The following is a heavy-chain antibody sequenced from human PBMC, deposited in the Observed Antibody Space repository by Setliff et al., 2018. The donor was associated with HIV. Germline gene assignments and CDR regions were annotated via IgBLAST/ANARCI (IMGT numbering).Heavy chain of an antibody. J-gene: IGHJ4*02. CDR2: ISYDGTTK. Sequence: GGSLRLSCAVSGFIFNGYGMHWVRQAPGKGLEWVAVISYDGTTKHYGDSVKGRFTISRDNSKNTLYLQMNSLRPEDTAFYYCAKGGDYVEEGNFDSWGQGILVTVSS. CDR3: AKGGDYVEEGNFDS. CDR1: GFIFNGYG. D-gene: IGHD4-17*01. V-gene: IGHV3-30*18.